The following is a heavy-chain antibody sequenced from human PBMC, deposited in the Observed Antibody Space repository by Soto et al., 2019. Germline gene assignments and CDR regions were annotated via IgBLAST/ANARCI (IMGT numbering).Heavy chain of an antibody. V-gene: IGHV1-2*04. CDR1: GYTFTCYY. D-gene: IGHD4-17*01. J-gene: IGHJ6*02. CDR2: INPNSGGT. CDR3: ARERENYGDYDYYYYGMDV. Sequence: QVQLVQSGAEVKKPGASVKVSCKASGYTFTCYYMHWVRQAPGQGLEWMGWINPNSGGTNYAQKFQGWVTMTRDTTISTSLRDVSMELTDDTAVYYSARERENYGDYDYYYYGMDVWGQGTTVTVSS.